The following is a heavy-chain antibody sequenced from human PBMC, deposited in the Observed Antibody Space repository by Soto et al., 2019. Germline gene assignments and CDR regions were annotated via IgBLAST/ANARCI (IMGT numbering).Heavy chain of an antibody. CDR1: CGPITASSYN. D-gene: IGHD3-10*01. CDR3: ARFYGNAFDV. Sequence: LSLTCSVSCGPITASSYNWDWIRQPPGKGLEWIGTIYYDGSTSYNPSLKSQVTISVDTSKNHFALKVNSVTAADTAVYYCARFYGNAFDVWGRGTVVTVS. V-gene: IGHV4-39*02. J-gene: IGHJ3*01. CDR2: IYYDGST.